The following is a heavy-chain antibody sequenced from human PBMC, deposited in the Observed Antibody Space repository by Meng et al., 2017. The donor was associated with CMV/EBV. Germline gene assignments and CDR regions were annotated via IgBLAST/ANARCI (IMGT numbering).Heavy chain of an antibody. J-gene: IGHJ6*02. D-gene: IGHD2-2*01. V-gene: IGHV1-8*01. CDR3: ARGPEHAANDIVVVPAARTSTYCCCGMDV. CDR1: GYTFTSYV. Sequence: ASVKVSCKASGYTFTSYVINWVRQATGQGPEWMGWMNPNSGNTGYAQKFQGRVTMTRNTSISTAYMELSSLRSEDTAVYYCARGPEHAANDIVVVPAARTSTYCCCGMDVWGQGTTVTVSS. CDR2: MNPNSGNT.